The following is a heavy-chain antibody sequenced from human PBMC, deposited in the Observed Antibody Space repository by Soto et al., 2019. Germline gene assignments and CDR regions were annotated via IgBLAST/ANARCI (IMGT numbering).Heavy chain of an antibody. D-gene: IGHD1-1*01. Sequence: QVHLVQSGAEVKKPGASVKVSCKGSGYAFTTYGITWVRQAPGQGLEWMGWISAHNGNTNYAQKLQGRVTVTRDTSTSPAYVELRSLRSDDTAVYYCARGRYGDYWGQGDLVTVPS. CDR2: ISAHNGNT. J-gene: IGHJ4*02. CDR1: GYAFTTYG. CDR3: ARGRYGDY. V-gene: IGHV1-18*01.